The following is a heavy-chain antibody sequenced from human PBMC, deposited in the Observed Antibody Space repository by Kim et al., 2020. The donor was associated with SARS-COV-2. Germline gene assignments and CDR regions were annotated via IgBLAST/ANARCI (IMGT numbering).Heavy chain of an antibody. CDR3: AGGVAGDY. D-gene: IGHD6-13*01. CDR2: IMQDGSDQ. J-gene: IGHJ4*02. V-gene: IGHV3-7*01. CDR1: GFTISNYW. Sequence: GGSLRLSCAASGFTISNYWMTWVRQAPGKGLEWVANIMQDGSDQYYGDSVKGRFTISRDNAKNSVYLQMNRLRAEDTSVYYCAGGVAGDYWGQGALVTVSS.